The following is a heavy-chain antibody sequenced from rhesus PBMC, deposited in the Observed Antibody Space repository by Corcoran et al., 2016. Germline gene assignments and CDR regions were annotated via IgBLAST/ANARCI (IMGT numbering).Heavy chain of an antibody. CDR2: INSGGGST. D-gene: IGHD4-23*01. CDR3: TPGIQYEGDAFDF. V-gene: IGHV3S5*01. CDR1: GFTFSSYG. Sequence: EVQLVETGGGLVQPGGSLKLSCAASGFTFSSYGMSWVRQAPGKGLEWVSAINSGGGSTYYADSVKGRLTISRDNAKNALSLQMNSLKTEDTAVYYCTPGIQYEGDAFDFWGQGLRVTVSS. J-gene: IGHJ3*01.